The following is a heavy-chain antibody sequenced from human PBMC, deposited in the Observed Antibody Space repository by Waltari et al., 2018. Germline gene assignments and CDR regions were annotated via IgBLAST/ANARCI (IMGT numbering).Heavy chain of an antibody. CDR3: ARHYYDSSGYPTDI. CDR1: GGSISSGSYY. CDR2: IYTSGST. J-gene: IGHJ3*02. D-gene: IGHD3-22*01. Sequence: QVQLQESGPGLVKPSQTLSLTCTVSGGSISSGSYYWSWIRQPAGKGLEWIGYIYTSGSTNYNPSLTSRVTISVDTSKNQFSLNLSSVTAADTAVYYCARHYYDSSGYPTDIWGQGTMVTVSS. V-gene: IGHV4-61*09.